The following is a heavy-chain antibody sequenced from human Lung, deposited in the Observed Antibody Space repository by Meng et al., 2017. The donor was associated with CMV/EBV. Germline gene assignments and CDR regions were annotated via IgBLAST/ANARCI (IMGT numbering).Heavy chain of an antibody. D-gene: IGHD3-10*01. V-gene: IGHV1-2*02. J-gene: IGHJ4*02. Sequence: SXXVSXMASGHSFTDYYIHWVRQAPGQGLEWMGWINPNSGGTNYAENFQGRVTMTRDTSISTASMELNRLRSEDTAVYYCARDRFRTVRGLFSYWGQGTLVTVSA. CDR2: INPNSGGT. CDR1: GHSFTDYY. CDR3: ARDRFRTVRGLFSY.